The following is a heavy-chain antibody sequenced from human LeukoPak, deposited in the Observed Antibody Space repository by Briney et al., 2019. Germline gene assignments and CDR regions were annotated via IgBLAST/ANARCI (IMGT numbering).Heavy chain of an antibody. Sequence: PGRSLRLSCAASGFTFSTYGMNWVRQAPGKGLEWVSGINWNGGSTGYADSVKGRFTISRDNAKNSLYLQMNSLRAEDTALYYCARSGYYDSSGYYFDWGQGTLVTVSS. V-gene: IGHV3-20*04. J-gene: IGHJ4*02. CDR2: INWNGGST. CDR1: GFTFSTYG. D-gene: IGHD3-22*01. CDR3: ARSGYYDSSGYYFD.